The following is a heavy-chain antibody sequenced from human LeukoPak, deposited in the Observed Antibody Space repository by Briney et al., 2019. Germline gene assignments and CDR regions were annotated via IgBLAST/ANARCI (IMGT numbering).Heavy chain of an antibody. V-gene: IGHV5-51*01. Sequence: GESLKISCKGSGYSFTSYWIGWVRQIPGKGLEWMGIIYPGDSDTRYSPSFQGQVTISADKSISTAYLQWSSLKASDTAMYYCARHYSRLIAVAGTPDYWGQGTLVTVSS. CDR1: GYSFTSYW. CDR2: IYPGDSDT. D-gene: IGHD6-19*01. CDR3: ARHYSRLIAVAGTPDY. J-gene: IGHJ4*02.